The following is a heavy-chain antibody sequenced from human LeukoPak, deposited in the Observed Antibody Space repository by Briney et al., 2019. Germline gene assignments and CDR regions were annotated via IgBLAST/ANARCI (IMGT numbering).Heavy chain of an antibody. V-gene: IGHV3-53*01. Sequence: GGSLRLSCAASGFTVSSNYMSWVRQAPGKGLEWVSVIYSGGSTYYADSVKGRFTISRDNSKNTLYLQMNSLRAEDTAVYYCARDRGPSTIFPWDVWGKGTTVTVSS. CDR3: ARDRGPSTIFPWDV. CDR2: IYSGGST. CDR1: GFTVSSNY. J-gene: IGHJ6*04. D-gene: IGHD3-3*01.